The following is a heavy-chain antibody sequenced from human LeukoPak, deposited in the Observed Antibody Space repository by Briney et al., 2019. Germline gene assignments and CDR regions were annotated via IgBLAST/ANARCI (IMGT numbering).Heavy chain of an antibody. Sequence: SETLSLTCTVSGGSISSYYWSWIRQPPGKGLEWIGYIYCSGSTNYNPSLKSRVTISVDTSKNRFSLKLSSVTAADTAVYYCARCIAVADNWFDPWGQGTLVTVSS. J-gene: IGHJ5*02. V-gene: IGHV4-59*01. CDR2: IYCSGST. CDR3: ARCIAVADNWFDP. D-gene: IGHD6-19*01. CDR1: GGSISSYY.